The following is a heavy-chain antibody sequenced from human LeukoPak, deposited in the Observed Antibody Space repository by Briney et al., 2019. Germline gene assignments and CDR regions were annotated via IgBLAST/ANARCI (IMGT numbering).Heavy chain of an antibody. V-gene: IGHV3-23*01. Sequence: PGGSLRLSCAASGLTFSSYAMSWFRQAPGKGLEWVSAISGSGGSTYYADSVKGRFTISRDNSKNTLYLQMNSLRAEDTAVYYCANRVSIAAAGTFDYWGQGTLVTVSS. CDR2: ISGSGGST. J-gene: IGHJ4*02. D-gene: IGHD6-13*01. CDR1: GLTFSSYA. CDR3: ANRVSIAAAGTFDY.